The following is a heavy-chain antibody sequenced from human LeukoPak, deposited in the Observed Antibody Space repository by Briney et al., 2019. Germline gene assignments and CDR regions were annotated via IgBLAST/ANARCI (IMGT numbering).Heavy chain of an antibody. D-gene: IGHD3-9*01. CDR1: GGTFSSYA. J-gene: IGHJ4*02. CDR2: IIPIFGTA. V-gene: IGHV1-69*13. CDR3: ARGDFDILTGPSLY. Sequence: SVKVSCKASGGTFSSYAISWVRQAPGQGIEWMGGIIPIFGTANYAQKFQGRVTITADESTSTVYMELSSLRSEDTAVYYCARGDFDILTGPSLYWGQGTLVTVSS.